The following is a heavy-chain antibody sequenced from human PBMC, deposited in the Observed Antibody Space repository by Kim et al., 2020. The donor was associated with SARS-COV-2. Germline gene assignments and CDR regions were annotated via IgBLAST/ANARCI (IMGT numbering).Heavy chain of an antibody. V-gene: IGHV3-48*03. CDR2: IWGDSGSV. CDR1: GFPFSTFE. CDR3: VPGGLRFFDY. D-gene: IGHD3-16*01. J-gene: IGHJ4*02. Sequence: GGSLRLSFVASGFPFSTFELNWVRLAPGKGLEWIAYIWGDSGSVKYADSVKGRFTISRDNTRNSLYLQMNSLTVDDAAVYYCVPGGLRFFDYWGRGTPVTVSS.